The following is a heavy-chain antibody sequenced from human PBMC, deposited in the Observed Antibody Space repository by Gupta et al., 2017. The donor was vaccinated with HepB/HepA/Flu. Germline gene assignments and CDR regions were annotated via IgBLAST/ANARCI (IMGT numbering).Heavy chain of an antibody. J-gene: IGHJ4*02. D-gene: IGHD3-10*01. Sequence: GSLRLSCAASGFTFSNAWMSWVRQAPGKGLEWVGRIKSKTDGGTTDYAAPVKGRFTISRDDSKNTLYLQMNRLKSEDTAVYDCTSGVIHFDYGGQGTLVTVSS. CDR2: IKSKTDGGTT. CDR1: GFTFSNAW. V-gene: IGHV3-15*01. CDR3: TSGVIHFDY.